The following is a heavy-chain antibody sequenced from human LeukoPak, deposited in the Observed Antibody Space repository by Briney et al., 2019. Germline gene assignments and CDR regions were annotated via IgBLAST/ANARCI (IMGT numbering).Heavy chain of an antibody. CDR1: GGSISSGSSS. Sequence: SETLSLTCTVSGGSISSGSSSWNWIRQPPGRGLEWIGFIYYSGSTNYNPSLETRVTISVDTSKSQFSLKLSSVTAADTAVYYCATSQGGDAFDIWGQGTMVTVSS. J-gene: IGHJ3*02. D-gene: IGHD1-26*01. CDR3: ATSQGGDAFDI. V-gene: IGHV4-61*01. CDR2: IYYSGST.